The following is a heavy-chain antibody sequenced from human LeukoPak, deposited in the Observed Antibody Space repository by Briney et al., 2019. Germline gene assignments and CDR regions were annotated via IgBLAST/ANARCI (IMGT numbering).Heavy chain of an antibody. V-gene: IGHV1-18*01. D-gene: IGHD6-13*01. CDR1: GYIFPNYV. CDR2: INTNNGNT. J-gene: IGHJ4*01. CDR3: ARGPIAAAGDY. Sequence: ASVKVSCTASGYIFPNYVITWVRQAPGQGLEWMGWINTNNGNTNYAQKLQGRVTMTTDTSTTTAYMELRSLRSDDTAVYYCARGPIAAAGDYWGHGTLVTVSS.